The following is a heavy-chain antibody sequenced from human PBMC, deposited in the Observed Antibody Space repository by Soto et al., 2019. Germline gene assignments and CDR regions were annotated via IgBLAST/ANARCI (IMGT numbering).Heavy chain of an antibody. CDR1: GYSFTSYW. V-gene: IGHV5-51*01. J-gene: IGHJ6*03. CDR3: ARQGSTVTYYYYMDV. CDR2: IYPGDSDT. Sequence: GESLKISCQGSGYSFTSYWIGWVRQMPGKGLEWMGIIYPGDSDTRNSPSFQVQVTISADKSISPAYLPWSSLKASDTAMYYCARQGSTVTYYYYMDVWGKGTTVTVSS. D-gene: IGHD4-4*01.